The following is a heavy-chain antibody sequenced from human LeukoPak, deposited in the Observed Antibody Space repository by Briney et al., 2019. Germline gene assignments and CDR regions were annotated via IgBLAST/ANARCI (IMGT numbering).Heavy chain of an antibody. Sequence: ASVKVSCKASGYTFTSYGISWVRQAPGQGLEWIGWISAYNGNTNYAQKLQGRVTMTTDTSTSTAYMELRSLRSDDTAVYYCARRTMEMVIAPFDYWGQGTLVTVSS. J-gene: IGHJ4*02. D-gene: IGHD3-22*01. V-gene: IGHV1-18*01. CDR3: ARRTMEMVIAPFDY. CDR2: ISAYNGNT. CDR1: GYTFTSYG.